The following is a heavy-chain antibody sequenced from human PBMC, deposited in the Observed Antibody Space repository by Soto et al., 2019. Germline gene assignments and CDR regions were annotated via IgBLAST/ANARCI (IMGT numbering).Heavy chain of an antibody. Sequence: GASVKVSCKDSGYTFTGYPIHWVRQAPGQGLEWMGWINAGNGNTTYSEKFQGRVTITRDTSASTAYMELSSLRSEDTAVYYCARDWARAEDVWGQGTTVTVSS. CDR1: GYTFTGYP. CDR2: INAGNGNT. J-gene: IGHJ6*02. V-gene: IGHV1-3*01. CDR3: ARDWARAEDV. D-gene: IGHD7-27*01.